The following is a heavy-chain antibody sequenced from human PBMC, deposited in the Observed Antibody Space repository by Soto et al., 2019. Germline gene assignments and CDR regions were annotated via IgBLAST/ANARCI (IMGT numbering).Heavy chain of an antibody. Sequence: EVELLESGGGLIHPGESLRLSCAASGFSFSSYAMIWVRQAPGKGLEWVSVMSASGGTSYFADSVKGRFSMSRDNSKNMFYLEMNSLRAEDTAKYFCAKGSIQYSASIDYWGQGTLVSVSS. J-gene: IGHJ4*02. CDR2: MSASGGTS. V-gene: IGHV3-23*01. D-gene: IGHD5-12*01. CDR1: GFSFSSYA. CDR3: AKGSIQYSASIDY.